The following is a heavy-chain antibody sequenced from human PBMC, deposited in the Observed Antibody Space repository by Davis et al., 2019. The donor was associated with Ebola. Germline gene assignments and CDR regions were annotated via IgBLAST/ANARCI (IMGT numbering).Heavy chain of an antibody. CDR1: GGSISSSNW. J-gene: IGHJ6*02. D-gene: IGHD3-3*01. CDR3: ARLYYDFWSGRRGYYGIDV. V-gene: IGHV4-4*02. Sequence: SETLSLTCAASGGSISSSNWWSWVRQPPGKGLEWIGEIYHSGSTNYNPSLKSRVTISVDKSKNQFSLKLSSVTAADTAVYYCARLYYDFWSGRRGYYGIDVWGQGTTVTVSS. CDR2: IYHSGST.